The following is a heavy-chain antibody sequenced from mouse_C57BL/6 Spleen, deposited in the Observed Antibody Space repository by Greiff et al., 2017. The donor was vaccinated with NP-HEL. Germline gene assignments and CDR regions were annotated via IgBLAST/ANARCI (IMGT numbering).Heavy chain of an antibody. CDR3: ARNGGYYFDY. CDR2: ISSGSSTI. Sequence: EVNVVESGGGLVKPGGSLKLSCAASGFTFSDYGMHWVRQAPEKGLEWVAYISSGSSTIYYADTVKGRFTISRDNAKNTLFLQMTSLRSEDTAMYYCARNGGYYFDYWGQGTTLTVSS. V-gene: IGHV5-17*01. CDR1: GFTFSDYG. J-gene: IGHJ2*01.